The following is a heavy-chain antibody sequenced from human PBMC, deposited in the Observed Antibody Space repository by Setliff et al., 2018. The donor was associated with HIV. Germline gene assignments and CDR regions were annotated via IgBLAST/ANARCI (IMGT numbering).Heavy chain of an antibody. D-gene: IGHD3-16*01. J-gene: IGHJ5*02. Sequence: ASETLSLTCTVSGGSISYYYWSWIRQPPGKGLEWIGYVYYSGSTNYKPSLKSRVTMSVDTSKNQFSLKLSSVTAADTAVYYCARLLGTYFDPWGQGTLVTVSS. V-gene: IGHV4-59*08. CDR1: GGSISYYY. CDR2: VYYSGST. CDR3: ARLLGTYFDP.